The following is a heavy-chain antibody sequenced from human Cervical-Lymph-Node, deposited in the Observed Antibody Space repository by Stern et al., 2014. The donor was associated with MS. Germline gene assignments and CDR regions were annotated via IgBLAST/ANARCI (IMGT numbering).Heavy chain of an antibody. CDR1: GFTFSSYW. CDR2: IKTDGSST. CDR3: PSGGYQPTDY. D-gene: IGHD2-2*01. V-gene: IGHV3-74*02. Sequence: VQLVESGGGLVQPGGSLRLSCSASGFTFSSYWMHWVRQAAGKGLVWVSRIKTDGSSTSYSDSVKGRFTISRDNAKNTLYLQMNSLRAEDTAVYYCPSGGYQPTDYWGQGTLVTVSS. J-gene: IGHJ4*02.